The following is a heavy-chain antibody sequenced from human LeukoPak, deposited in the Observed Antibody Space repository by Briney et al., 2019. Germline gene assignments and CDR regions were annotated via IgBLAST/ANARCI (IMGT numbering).Heavy chain of an antibody. D-gene: IGHD4-17*01. CDR2: ISGSGGST. J-gene: IGHJ5*02. V-gene: IGHV3-23*01. CDR3: AKEVGIDYGDYGWFDP. CDR1: GFTFSSYA. Sequence: SGGSLRLSCAASGFTFSSYAMSWVRQAPGKGLEWVSAISGSGGSTYYADSVKGRFTISRDNSKNTLYLQMNSLRAGDTAVYYCAKEVGIDYGDYGWFDPWGQGTLVTVSS.